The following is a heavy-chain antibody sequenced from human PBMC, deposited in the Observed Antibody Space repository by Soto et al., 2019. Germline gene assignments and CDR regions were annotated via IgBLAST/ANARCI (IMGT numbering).Heavy chain of an antibody. J-gene: IGHJ6*02. D-gene: IGHD1-26*01. CDR2: INHSGST. V-gene: IGHV4-34*01. CDR3: ARGGRYSGSYYYYYYGMDV. Sequence: SETLSLTCAVYGGSFSGYYWSRIRQPPGKGLEWIGEINHSGSTNYNPSLKSRVTISVDTSKNQFSLKLSSVTAADTAVYYCARGGRYSGSYYYYYYGMDVWGQGTTVTVSS. CDR1: GGSFSGYY.